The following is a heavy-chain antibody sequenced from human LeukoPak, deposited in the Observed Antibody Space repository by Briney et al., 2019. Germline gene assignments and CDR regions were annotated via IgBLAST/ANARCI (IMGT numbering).Heavy chain of an antibody. Sequence: SVKVSCKASGYTFTNDYIHWVRRAPGQGLEWMGGIIPIFGTANYAQKFQGRVTITADESTSTAYMELSSLRSEDTAVYYCAGELGAGGYYGMDVWGQGTTVTVSS. V-gene: IGHV1-69*13. CDR2: IIPIFGTA. J-gene: IGHJ6*02. D-gene: IGHD6-13*01. CDR1: GYTFTNDY. CDR3: AGELGAGGYYGMDV.